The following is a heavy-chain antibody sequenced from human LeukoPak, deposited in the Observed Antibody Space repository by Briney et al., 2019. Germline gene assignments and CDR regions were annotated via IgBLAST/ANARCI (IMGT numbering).Heavy chain of an antibody. Sequence: SETLSLTCTVSGYSISSGYYWGWIRQPPGKGLEWTGSIDHSGSTYYNPSLKSRITISVDTSKNQFSLKLSSVTAADPAVYYWARDSPWAQAVIFDYGGREPWSPSPQ. V-gene: IGHV4-38-2*02. D-gene: IGHD4-11*01. J-gene: IGHJ4*02. CDR2: IDHSGST. CDR1: GYSISSGYY. CDR3: ARDSPWAQAVIFDY.